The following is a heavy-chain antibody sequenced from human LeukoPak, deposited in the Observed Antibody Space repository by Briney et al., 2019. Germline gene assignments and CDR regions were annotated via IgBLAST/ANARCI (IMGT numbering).Heavy chain of an antibody. CDR3: ARVLSVMWFGELENDAFDI. CDR1: GYTFTGYY. CDR2: INPNSGGT. J-gene: IGHJ3*02. D-gene: IGHD3-10*01. Sequence: ASAKLSCKASGYTFTGYYMHWVRQAPGQGLEWMGRINPNSGGTNYKQKFQGRVTMTSDTSISTAYMELSRLRSDDTAVYYCARVLSVMWFGELENDAFDIWGQGTMVTVSS. V-gene: IGHV1-2*06.